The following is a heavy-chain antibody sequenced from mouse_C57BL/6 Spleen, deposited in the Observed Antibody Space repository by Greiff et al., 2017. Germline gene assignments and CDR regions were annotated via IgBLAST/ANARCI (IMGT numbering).Heavy chain of an antibody. D-gene: IGHD1-1*01. CDR1: GYTFTSYW. CDR2: IDPSDSYT. Sequence: QVQLQQPGAELVRPGTSVKLSCKASGYTFTSYWMHWVKQRPGQGLEWIGVIDPSDSYTNSNQKFKGKATLTVDTSSSTAYMQLSSLTSEGSAVYYCARRDYYGSSYYFDYWGQGTTLTVSS. J-gene: IGHJ2*01. CDR3: ARRDYYGSSYYFDY. V-gene: IGHV1-59*01.